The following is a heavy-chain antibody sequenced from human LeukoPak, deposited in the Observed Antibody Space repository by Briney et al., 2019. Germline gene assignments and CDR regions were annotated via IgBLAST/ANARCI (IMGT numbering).Heavy chain of an antibody. CDR2: ISAYNGNT. CDR3: ARDRTEFYDY. J-gene: IGHJ4*02. CDR1: GYSFITYS. D-gene: IGHD2-2*01. V-gene: IGHV1-18*01. Sequence: GASVKVSCKTSGYSFITYSINWVRQAPGQGLEWMGWISAYNGNTNYAQKLQGRVTMTTDTSTSTAYMELRSLRSDDTAVYYCARDRTEFYDYWGQGTLVTVSS.